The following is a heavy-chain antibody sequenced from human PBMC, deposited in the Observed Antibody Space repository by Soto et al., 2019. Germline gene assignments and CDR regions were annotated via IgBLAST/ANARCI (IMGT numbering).Heavy chain of an antibody. CDR2: ISWNSGSI. D-gene: IGHD6-13*01. CDR1: GFTFDDYA. V-gene: IGHV3-9*01. Sequence: GGSLRLSCAASGFTFDDYAMHWVRQAPGKGLEWVSGISWNSGSIGYADSVKGRFTISRDNAKNSLYLQMNSLRAEDTALYYCAASANLLYRSIPEEYGMDVWGQGTTVTVSS. J-gene: IGHJ6*02. CDR3: AASANLLYRSIPEEYGMDV.